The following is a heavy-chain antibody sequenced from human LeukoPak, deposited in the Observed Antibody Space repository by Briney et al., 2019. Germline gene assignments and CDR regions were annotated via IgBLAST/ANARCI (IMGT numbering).Heavy chain of an antibody. CDR2: IYHSGST. CDR3: ARGVGALGYEFDY. V-gene: IGHV4-38-2*02. CDR1: GYSISSGYY. J-gene: IGHJ4*02. Sequence: PSKTLSLTCTVSGYSISSGYYWGWIRQPSGKGLEWIGSIYHSGSTYYNPSLKSRVTMSVDTSKNQFSLKLSSVTAADTAVYCCARGVGALGYEFDYWGQGTLVTVSS. D-gene: IGHD5-12*01.